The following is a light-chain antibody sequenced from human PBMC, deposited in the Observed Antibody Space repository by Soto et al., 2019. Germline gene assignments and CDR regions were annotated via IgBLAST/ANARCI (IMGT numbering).Light chain of an antibody. V-gene: IGKV3-20*01. J-gene: IGKJ1*01. CDR3: HQYGTLPRT. CDR1: QSVSSNY. Sequence: EIVLTQSPGTLSLSPGERATLSCRTSQSVSSNYLAWYQQKPGQAPRLLISGASSRATGIPDRFSGSGSGTDFTLTISRLGPEDFAVYYCHQYGTLPRTFGQGTKVDVK. CDR2: GAS.